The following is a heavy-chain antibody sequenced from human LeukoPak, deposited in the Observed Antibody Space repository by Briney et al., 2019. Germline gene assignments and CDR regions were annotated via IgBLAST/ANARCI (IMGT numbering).Heavy chain of an antibody. J-gene: IGHJ6*03. Sequence: SETLSLTCTVSGGSISSYYWSWIRQPAGKGLEWIGRIYTSGSTNYNPSLKSRVTISVDTSKNQFSLKLTSVTAADTAVYYCARTTEGGYTYGYFYMDVWGKGTTVTISS. CDR3: ARTTEGGYTYGYFYMDV. CDR1: GGSISSYY. CDR2: IYTSGST. D-gene: IGHD5-18*01. V-gene: IGHV4-4*07.